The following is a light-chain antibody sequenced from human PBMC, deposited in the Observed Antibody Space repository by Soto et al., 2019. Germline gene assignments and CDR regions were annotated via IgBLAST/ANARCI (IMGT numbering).Light chain of an antibody. Sequence: DIQMTQSPSTLSASVGDRVTITCRASQSISSWLAWYQHKPGKAPKLLIYKASSLESGVPSRFSGRGSGTEFTLTISSLQPDDFATYYCQQYNSYPLTFGGGTKVEIK. CDR2: KAS. CDR3: QQYNSYPLT. J-gene: IGKJ4*01. V-gene: IGKV1-5*03. CDR1: QSISSW.